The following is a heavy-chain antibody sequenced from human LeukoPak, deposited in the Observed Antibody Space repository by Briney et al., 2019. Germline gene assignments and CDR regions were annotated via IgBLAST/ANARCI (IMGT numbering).Heavy chain of an antibody. V-gene: IGHV3-30*03. Sequence: GGSLRLSCAASGFTFSSYAMSWVRQAPGKGLEWVAVISYDGSNKYYADSVKGRFTISRDNSKNTLYLQMNSLRAEDTAVYYCARYAKISSRGAFDIWGQGTMVTVSS. CDR3: ARYAKISSRGAFDI. CDR1: GFTFSSYA. CDR2: ISYDGSNK. J-gene: IGHJ3*02. D-gene: IGHD6-13*01.